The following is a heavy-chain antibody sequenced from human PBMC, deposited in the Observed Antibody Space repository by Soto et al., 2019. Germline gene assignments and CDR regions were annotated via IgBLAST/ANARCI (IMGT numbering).Heavy chain of an antibody. V-gene: IGHV4-34*01. D-gene: IGHD1-1*01. J-gene: IGHJ5*02. CDR1: GGSFSGYQ. CDR2: INHSGTT. CDR3: ARGWRFDP. Sequence: SETLSLTCGVSGGSFSGYQWNWIRQSPGQGLEWIGEINHSGTTKYNLSLESRINLSVDTSKRQFSLKMFSVTAADTAIYYCARGWRFDPWGQGTQVTVSS.